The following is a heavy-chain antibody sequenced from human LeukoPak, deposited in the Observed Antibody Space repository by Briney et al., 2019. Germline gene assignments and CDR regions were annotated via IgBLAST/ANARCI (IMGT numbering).Heavy chain of an antibody. D-gene: IGHD2-15*01. CDR2: IFYSGST. J-gene: IGHJ4*02. CDR3: ASRSRSGYLDH. Sequence: SQTLSLTCTVSGGSISSGGHYWSWIRHHPGKGLEWIGYIFYSGSTYYNPSLKSRLTISVDTSKNQFSLNLSFVTAADTAVYYCASRSRSGYLDHWGQGTLVTVSS. CDR1: GGSISSGGHY. V-gene: IGHV4-31*03.